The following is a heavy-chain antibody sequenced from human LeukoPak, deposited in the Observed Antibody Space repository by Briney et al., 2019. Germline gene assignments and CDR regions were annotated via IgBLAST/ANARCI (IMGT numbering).Heavy chain of an antibody. J-gene: IGHJ4*02. CDR3: ARGMGSGSYFAAYYFDY. V-gene: IGHV1-8*01. CDR2: MNPNSGNT. Sequence: ASVKVSCKASGYTFTSYDINWVRHATGQGLEWMGWMNPNSGNTGYAQKFQGRVTMTRNTSISTAYMELSSLRSEDTAVYYCARGMGSGSYFAAYYFDYWGQGTLVTVSS. CDR1: GYTFTSYD. D-gene: IGHD3-22*01.